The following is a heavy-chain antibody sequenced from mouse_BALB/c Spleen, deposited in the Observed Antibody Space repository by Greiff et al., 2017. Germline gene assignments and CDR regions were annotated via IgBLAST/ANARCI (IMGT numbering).Heavy chain of an antibody. J-gene: IGHJ1*01. Sequence: VQLVESGAELVKPGASVKLSCKASGYTFTSYYMYWVKQRPGQGLEWIGEINPSNGGTNFNEKFKSKATLTVDKSSSTAYMQLSSLTSEDSAVYYCTRRVYDYDGDWYFDVWGAGTTVTVSS. D-gene: IGHD2-4*01. V-gene: IGHV1S81*02. CDR2: INPSNGGT. CDR3: TRRVYDYDGDWYFDV. CDR1: GYTFTSYY.